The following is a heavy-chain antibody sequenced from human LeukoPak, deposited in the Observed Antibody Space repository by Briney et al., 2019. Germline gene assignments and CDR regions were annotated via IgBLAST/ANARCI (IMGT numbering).Heavy chain of an antibody. CDR3: ASRSIAAAGRGRDAFDI. CDR1: GGTFSSYA. D-gene: IGHD6-13*01. J-gene: IGHJ3*02. Sequence: VASVKVSCKASGGTFSSYAISWVRQAPGQGLEWMGGIIPIFGTANYAQKFQGRVTITADKSTSTAYMELSSLRSEDTAVYYCASRSIAAAGRGRDAFDIWGQGTMVTVSS. CDR2: IIPIFGTA. V-gene: IGHV1-69*06.